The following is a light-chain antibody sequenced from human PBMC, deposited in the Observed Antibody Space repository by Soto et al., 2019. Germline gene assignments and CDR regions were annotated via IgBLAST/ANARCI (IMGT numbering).Light chain of an antibody. V-gene: IGKV3-11*01. CDR1: QSVDNY. CDR2: DGS. J-gene: IGKJ5*01. CDR3: QQRKNWPPIT. Sequence: ETVLTQFPATLSLSPGERATLSCRASQSVDNYIAWYQQKLGQAPRLLIYDGSNRAIGIPARFSGSGSGTDFTLPISSLEPEDFAVYYCQQRKNWPPITFGQGTRLEIK.